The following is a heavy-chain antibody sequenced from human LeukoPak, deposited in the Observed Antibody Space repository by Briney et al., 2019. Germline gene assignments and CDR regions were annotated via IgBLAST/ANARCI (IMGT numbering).Heavy chain of an antibody. CDR2: IYYSGST. Sequence: SETLSLTCTVSGGSISSGGYYWSWIRQHPGKGLEWIGYIYYSGSTYYNPSLKSRVTISVDTSKNQFSLKLSSVTAADTAVHYCARDHPIVVVPAATYYYYYGMDVWGQGTTVTVSS. J-gene: IGHJ6*02. CDR3: ARDHPIVVVPAATYYYYYGMDV. V-gene: IGHV4-31*03. D-gene: IGHD2-2*01. CDR1: GGSISSGGYY.